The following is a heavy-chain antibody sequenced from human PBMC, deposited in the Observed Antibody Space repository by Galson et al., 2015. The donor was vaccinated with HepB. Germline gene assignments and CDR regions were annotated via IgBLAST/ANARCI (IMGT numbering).Heavy chain of an antibody. D-gene: IGHD1-1*01. Sequence: SLRFSCGGSGFPFGDYYMNWVRHRPGMGLEPRGLERVASITATGGSSFYAHSTRGRITFARDNSKDTLYLQMNSPGAEDTAFYYCDKSPAIHNGRFDFWGQGARVTVSS. J-gene: IGHJ4*02. V-gene: IGHV3-23*01. CDR3: DKSPAIHNGRFDF. CDR1: GFPFGDYY. CDR2: ITATGGSS.